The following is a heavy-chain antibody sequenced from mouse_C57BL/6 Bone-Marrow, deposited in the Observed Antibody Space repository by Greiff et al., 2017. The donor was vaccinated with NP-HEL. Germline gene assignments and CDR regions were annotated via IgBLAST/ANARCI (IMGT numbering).Heavy chain of an antibody. CDR2: ISSGSSTI. J-gene: IGHJ1*03. D-gene: IGHD1-1*01. CDR3: ARDYGSSYVTEYFDV. Sequence: EVKLVESGGGLVKPGGSLKLSCAASGFTFSDYGMHWVRQAPEKGLEWVAYISSGSSTIYYVDTVKGRFTISRDNAKNTLFLQMTSLRSEDTAMYYCARDYGSSYVTEYFDVWGTGTTVTVSS. CDR1: GFTFSDYG. V-gene: IGHV5-17*01.